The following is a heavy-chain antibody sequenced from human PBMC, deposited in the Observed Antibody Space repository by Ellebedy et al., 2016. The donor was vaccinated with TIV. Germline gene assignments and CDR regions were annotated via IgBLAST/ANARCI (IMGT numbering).Heavy chain of an antibody. J-gene: IGHJ4*02. CDR2: IKHDENEK. CDR3: TRTMSRIEDPPNY. D-gene: IGHD5/OR15-5a*01. CDR1: GFTFSSYW. Sequence: GESLKISCIASGFTFSSYWMSWVRQAPGKGLEWVANIKHDENEKYYVDSVKGRFTISRDNAKNSLYLQMNSLRAEDTAIYYCTRTMSRIEDPPNYWGQGTLVTVSS. V-gene: IGHV3-7*03.